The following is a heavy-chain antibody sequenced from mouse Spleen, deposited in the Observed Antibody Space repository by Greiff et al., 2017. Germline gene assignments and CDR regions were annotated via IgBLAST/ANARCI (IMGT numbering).Heavy chain of an antibody. Sequence: QVQLKESGAELARPGASVKMSCKASGYTFTSYTMHWVKQRPGQGLEWIGYINPSSGYTNYNQKFKDKATLTADKSSSTAYMQLSSLTSEDSAVYYCARGGSYAMDYWGQGTSVTVSS. J-gene: IGHJ4*01. CDR2: INPSSGYT. V-gene: IGHV1-4*01. CDR3: ARGGSYAMDY. CDR1: GYTFTSYT. D-gene: IGHD1-1*02.